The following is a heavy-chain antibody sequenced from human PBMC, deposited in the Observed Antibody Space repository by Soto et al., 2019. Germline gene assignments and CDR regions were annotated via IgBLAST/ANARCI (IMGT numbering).Heavy chain of an antibody. J-gene: IGHJ4*02. CDR3: ERDGRYCSSTSCYLGGLGY. D-gene: IGHD2-2*01. CDR1: GGTFSSYT. Sequence: QVQLVQSGAEVKKPGSSVKVSCKASGGTFSSYTISWVRQAPGQGLEWMGRIIPILGIANYAQKFQGRVTITADKSTSTAYMELSSLRSEDTAVYYCERDGRYCSSTSCYLGGLGYWGQGTLVTVSS. V-gene: IGHV1-69*08. CDR2: IIPILGIA.